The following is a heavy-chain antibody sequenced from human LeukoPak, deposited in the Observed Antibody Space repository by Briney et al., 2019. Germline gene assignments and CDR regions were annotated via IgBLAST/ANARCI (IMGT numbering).Heavy chain of an antibody. CDR1: GGSIGSNY. CDR2: IYYTGAT. D-gene: IGHD6-19*01. V-gene: IGHV4-59*08. CDR3: AKYGNSGWVIDN. J-gene: IGHJ4*02. Sequence: SEILSLTCTVSGGSIGSNYWTWIRQPPGKGLEYIGYIYYTGATNYNPSLKSRVTISVDTSKNQFSLKMTSVTAADTAVYFCAKYGNSGWVIDNWGQGTLVTVSS.